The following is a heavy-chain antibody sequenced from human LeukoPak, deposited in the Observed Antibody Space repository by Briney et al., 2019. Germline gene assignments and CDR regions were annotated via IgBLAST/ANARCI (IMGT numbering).Heavy chain of an antibody. Sequence: PGGSLRLSCVASGFTLSTSSMNWVRQAPGKGLEWVSSISSTSGYIAYTDSVKGRFTIFRDNAKNSLYLQMNSLRAEDTAVYYCTRRHCTATQCFSFDSWGQGSLVTVSS. J-gene: IGHJ4*02. V-gene: IGHV3-21*01. CDR2: ISSTSGYI. CDR3: TRRHCTATQCFSFDS. D-gene: IGHD2-15*01. CDR1: GFTLSTSS.